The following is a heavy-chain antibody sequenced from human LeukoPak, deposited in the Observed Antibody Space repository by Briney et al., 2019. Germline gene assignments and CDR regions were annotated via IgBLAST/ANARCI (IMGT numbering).Heavy chain of an antibody. J-gene: IGHJ4*02. CDR3: AKDYGGVSNF. V-gene: IGHV3-30*18. D-gene: IGHD3-16*01. Sequence: GGSLRLSCAGSGFTFRSYGMHWVRQSPGKGLEWLALISPDGRSEYYAGSVKGRFTISRDNSKSTVYLQMNSLRPEDTALYCCAKDYGGVSNFWGQGTLVTVSS. CDR1: GFTFRSYG. CDR2: ISPDGRSE.